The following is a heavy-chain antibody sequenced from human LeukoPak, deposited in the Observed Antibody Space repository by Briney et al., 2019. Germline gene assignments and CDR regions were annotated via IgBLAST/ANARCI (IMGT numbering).Heavy chain of an antibody. V-gene: IGHV1-3*01. D-gene: IGHD2-2*01. Sequence: ASVKVSCKASGYTSTSYAMHWVRQAPGQRREGMGWINAGNGNTKYSQKFQGRVTITRDTSASTAYMELSSLRSEDTAVYYCARDAVPYCSSTSCYRMDVWGKGPTVTVSS. CDR3: ARDAVPYCSSTSCYRMDV. CDR1: GYTSTSYA. J-gene: IGHJ6*04. CDR2: INAGNGNT.